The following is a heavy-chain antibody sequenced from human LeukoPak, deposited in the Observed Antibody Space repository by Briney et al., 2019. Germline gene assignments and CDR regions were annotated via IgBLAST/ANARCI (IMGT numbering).Heavy chain of an antibody. CDR3: ARALIVGALKLIYDAFDI. D-gene: IGHD1-26*01. J-gene: IGHJ3*02. CDR1: GGSINSRDYY. Sequence: PSQTLSLTCVVSGGSINSRDYYWSWIRQPAGKGLEWIGHIYESGNTYYNPSLKSRVTISVDRSKNQFSLKLSSVTAADTAVYYCARALIVGALKLIYDAFDIWGQGTMVTVSS. V-gene: IGHV4-30-2*01. CDR2: IYESGNT.